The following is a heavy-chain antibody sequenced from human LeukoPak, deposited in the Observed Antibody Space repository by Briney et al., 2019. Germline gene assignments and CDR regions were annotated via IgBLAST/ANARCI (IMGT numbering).Heavy chain of an antibody. J-gene: IGHJ4*02. V-gene: IGHV4-31*03. D-gene: IGHD1-26*01. Sequence: SETLSLTCTVSGGSISSGGYYWSWIRQHPGKGLEWIGYIYYSGSTYYNPSLKSRVTISVDTSKNQFSLKLSSVTAADTAVYYCARGGSAGSYYRIGYFDYWGQGTLVTVSS. CDR3: ARGGSAGSYYRIGYFDY. CDR2: IYYSGST. CDR1: GGSISSGGYY.